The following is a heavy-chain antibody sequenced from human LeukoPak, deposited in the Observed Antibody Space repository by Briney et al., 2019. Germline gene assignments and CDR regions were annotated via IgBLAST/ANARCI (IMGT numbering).Heavy chain of an antibody. V-gene: IGHV3-33*01. CDR2: IWYGGSNK. Sequence: GGSLRLSCAASGFTFSSYGMHWVRQAPGKGLEWVAVIWYGGSNKYYADSVKGRFTISRDNSKNTLYLQMNSLRAEDTAVYYCARDVAAAATGSDYWGQGTLVTVSS. J-gene: IGHJ4*02. CDR1: GFTFSSYG. CDR3: ARDVAAAATGSDY. D-gene: IGHD6-13*01.